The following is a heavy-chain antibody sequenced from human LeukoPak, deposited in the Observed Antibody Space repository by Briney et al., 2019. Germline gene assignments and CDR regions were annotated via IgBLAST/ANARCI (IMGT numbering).Heavy chain of an antibody. Sequence: SETLSLTCAVSGYSISSGYYWGWLRQPPGEGLGWIGSIYHSGSTYYNPSLKSRVTISVDTSKNPFSLKLSSVTAADTAVYYCARVGRLRLGDDFDYWGQGTLVTVSS. CDR3: ARVGRLRLGDDFDY. D-gene: IGHD3-16*01. J-gene: IGHJ4*02. CDR1: GYSISSGYY. V-gene: IGHV4-38-2*01. CDR2: IYHSGST.